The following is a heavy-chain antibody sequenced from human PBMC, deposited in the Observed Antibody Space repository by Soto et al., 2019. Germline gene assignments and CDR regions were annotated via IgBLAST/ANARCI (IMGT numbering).Heavy chain of an antibody. D-gene: IGHD6-13*01. CDR3: ARIESIARNWFDP. V-gene: IGHV5-10-1*01. J-gene: IGHJ5*02. CDR2: IDPVDSYA. Sequence: GESLKISCKGSGFSFTNYWISWARQMPGKGLEWMGNIDPVDSYANYSPSFQGHVTFSVDTSISTAYLQWSSLKASDTAMYFCARIESIARNWFDPWGQGTLVTVSS. CDR1: GFSFTNYW.